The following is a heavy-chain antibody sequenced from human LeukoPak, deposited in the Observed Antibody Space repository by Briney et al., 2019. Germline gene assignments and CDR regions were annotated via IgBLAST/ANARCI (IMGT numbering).Heavy chain of an antibody. CDR1: GYTFTSYG. Sequence: ASVKVSCKASGYTFTSYGISWVRQAPGQGLEWMGWSSAYNGNTNYAQKLQGRVTMTTDTSTSTTYMELRSLRSDDTAVYYCARVLTRGESVGAFDIWGQGTMVTVSS. CDR2: SSAYNGNT. J-gene: IGHJ3*02. V-gene: IGHV1-18*01. D-gene: IGHD1-26*01. CDR3: ARVLTRGESVGAFDI.